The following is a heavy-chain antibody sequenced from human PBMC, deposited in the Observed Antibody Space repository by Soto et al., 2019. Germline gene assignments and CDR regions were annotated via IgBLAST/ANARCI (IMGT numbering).Heavy chain of an antibody. CDR3: ARDRYDFWSGYPTFDY. CDR2: ISAYNGNT. V-gene: IGHV1-18*01. J-gene: IGHJ4*02. D-gene: IGHD3-3*01. CDR1: GYTFTSYG. Sequence: QVPLVQSGAEVKKPGASVKVSCKASGYTFTSYGISWVRQAPGQGLEWMGWISAYNGNTNYAQKLQGRVTMTTDTSTSTAYMELRSLRSDDTAVYYCARDRYDFWSGYPTFDYWGQGTLVTVSS.